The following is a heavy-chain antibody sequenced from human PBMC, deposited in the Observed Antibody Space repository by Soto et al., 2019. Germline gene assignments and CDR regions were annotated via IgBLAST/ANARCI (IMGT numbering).Heavy chain of an antibody. J-gene: IGHJ4*02. D-gene: IGHD2-2*01. CDR1: GGSISSGGYY. V-gene: IGHV4-31*03. CDR2: IYYSGST. CDR3: ARGRTSSPTPGDY. Sequence: PSETLSLTCTVSGGSISSGGYYWSWIRQHPGKGLEWIGYIYYSGSTYYNPSLKSRVTISVDTSKNQFSLKLSSVTAADTAVYYCARGRTSSPTPGDYWGQETLVTVSS.